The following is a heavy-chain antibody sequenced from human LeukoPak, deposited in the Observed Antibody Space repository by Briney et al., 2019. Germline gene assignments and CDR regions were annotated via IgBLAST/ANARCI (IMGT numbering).Heavy chain of an antibody. Sequence: GGSLRLSCAASGFTFSSYAMHWVRQAPGKGLEWVAVISYDGSNKYYADSVKGRFTISRDNSKNTLYLQMNSLRAEDTAVYYCARGYSVPENYYYYYMDVWGKGTTVTVSS. CDR3: ARGYSVPENYYYYYMDV. D-gene: IGHD1-1*01. CDR1: GFTFSSYA. CDR2: ISYDGSNK. J-gene: IGHJ6*03. V-gene: IGHV3-30-3*01.